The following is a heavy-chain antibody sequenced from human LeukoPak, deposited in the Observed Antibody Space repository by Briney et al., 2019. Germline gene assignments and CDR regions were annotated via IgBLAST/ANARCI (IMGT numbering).Heavy chain of an antibody. Sequence: PGGSLRLSCVASGFTFSSYGMHWVRQAPGKGLEWVAVISNDGSNKYYADSVKGRFTISRDNSKNTRYLQMNSLRAEDTAVYYCAKGRGAFDIWGQGTMVTVSS. D-gene: IGHD3-10*01. V-gene: IGHV3-30*18. CDR2: ISNDGSNK. CDR1: GFTFSSYG. CDR3: AKGRGAFDI. J-gene: IGHJ3*02.